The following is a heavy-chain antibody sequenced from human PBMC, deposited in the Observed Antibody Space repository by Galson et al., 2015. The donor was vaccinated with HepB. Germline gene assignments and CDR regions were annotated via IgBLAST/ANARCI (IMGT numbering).Heavy chain of an antibody. CDR3: TSVGMATTAVFDY. V-gene: IGHV3-73*01. J-gene: IGHJ4*02. CDR2: IRSKANSYAT. Sequence: SLRLSCAASGFTFSGSAMHWVRQASGKGLEWVGRIRSKANSYATAYAASVKGRFTISRDDSKNTAYLQMNSLKTEDTAVYYCTSVGMATTAVFDYWGQGTLVTVSS. D-gene: IGHD5-24*01. CDR1: GFTFSGSA.